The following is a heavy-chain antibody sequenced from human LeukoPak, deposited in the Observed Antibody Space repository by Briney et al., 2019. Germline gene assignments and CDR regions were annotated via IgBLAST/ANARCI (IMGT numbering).Heavy chain of an antibody. Sequence: ASVKVSCKASGYTFTSYGISWVRQAPGQGLEWMGWISAYNGNTNYAQKLQGRVTMTTDTSTSTAYMELRSLRSDDTAVYYCARDHRGRGLHYSGSYYRTDAFDIWGQGTMVTVSS. CDR1: GYTFTSYG. CDR2: ISAYNGNT. V-gene: IGHV1-18*01. CDR3: ARDHRGRGLHYSGSYYRTDAFDI. J-gene: IGHJ3*02. D-gene: IGHD1-26*01.